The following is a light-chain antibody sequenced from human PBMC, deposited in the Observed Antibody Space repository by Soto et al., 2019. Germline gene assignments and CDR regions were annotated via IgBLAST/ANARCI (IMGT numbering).Light chain of an antibody. CDR2: GAS. CDR1: QSVSSN. J-gene: IGKJ2*02. V-gene: IGKV3-15*01. Sequence: EIVMTQSPATLSVSPGERATLSCRASQSVSSNLAWYQQKPGQAPRLLIYGASTRATGIPARFSGSGSGTEFTPTISSLQSEDFAVYYRQQYNNWPPWTFGQGTKLEIK. CDR3: QQYNNWPPWT.